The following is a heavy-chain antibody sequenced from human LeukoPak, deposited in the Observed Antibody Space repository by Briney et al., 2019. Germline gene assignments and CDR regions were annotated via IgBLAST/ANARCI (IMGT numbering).Heavy chain of an antibody. D-gene: IGHD3-3*01. CDR3: ARNNDFWSGYQKYYFDY. CDR2: IYYSGST. J-gene: IGHJ4*02. V-gene: IGHV4-59*01. Sequence: SETLSLTCTVSGGSISSYYWSWIRQPPGKGLEWIGYIYYSGSTNYNPSLKSRVTISVDTSKSQFSLKLSSVTAADTAVYYCARNNDFWSGYQKYYFDYWGQGTLVTVSS. CDR1: GGSISSYY.